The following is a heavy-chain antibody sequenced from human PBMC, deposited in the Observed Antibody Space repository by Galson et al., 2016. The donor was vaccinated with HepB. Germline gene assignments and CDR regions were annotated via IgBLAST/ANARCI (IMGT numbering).Heavy chain of an antibody. CDR2: VTWNSGSM. Sequence: SLRLSCATSGFNFDDYDMHWVRQGPGKGLEWVSSVTWNSGSMGYADSVKGRFTISRDNAKTSLYPQMNSLRLEDTALYYCEKDLSWGSGSYYSRYYYYGVDIWGRGTTVTVSS. V-gene: IGHV3-9*01. J-gene: IGHJ6*02. CDR1: GFNFDDYD. CDR3: EKDLSWGSGSYYSRYYYYGVDI. D-gene: IGHD3-10*01.